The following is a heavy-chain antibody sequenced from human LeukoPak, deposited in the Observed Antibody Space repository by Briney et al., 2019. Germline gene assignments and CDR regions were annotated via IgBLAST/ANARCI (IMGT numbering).Heavy chain of an antibody. Sequence: GGSLRLSCAASGFTFSSYWMHWFRQAPGKGLGWVSRINTDGSSTSYADSVKGRFTISRDNAKNTLYLQMNSLRVEDTAVYYCAKDRRDGYNFDYYYYMDVWGKGTTVTISS. J-gene: IGHJ6*03. V-gene: IGHV3-74*01. D-gene: IGHD5-24*01. CDR2: INTDGSST. CDR3: AKDRRDGYNFDYYYYMDV. CDR1: GFTFSSYW.